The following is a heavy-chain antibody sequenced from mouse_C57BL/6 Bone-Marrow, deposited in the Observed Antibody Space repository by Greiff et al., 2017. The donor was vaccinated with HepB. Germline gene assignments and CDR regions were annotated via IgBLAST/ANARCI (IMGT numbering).Heavy chain of an antibody. V-gene: IGHV3-6*01. CDR2: ISYDGSN. CDR3: ARDGVITTVVVPFDY. Sequence: EVQLQESGPGLVKPSQSLSLTCSVTGYSITSGYYWNWIRQFPGNKLEWMGYISYDGSNNYNPSLKNRISITRDTSKNQFFLKLNSVTTEDTATYYCARDGVITTVVVPFDYWGQGTTLTVSS. J-gene: IGHJ2*01. CDR1: GYSITSGYY. D-gene: IGHD1-1*01.